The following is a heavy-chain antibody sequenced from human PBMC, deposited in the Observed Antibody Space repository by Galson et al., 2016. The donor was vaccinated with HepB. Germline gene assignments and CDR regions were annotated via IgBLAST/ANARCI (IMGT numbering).Heavy chain of an antibody. CDR2: ISGSSRDI. D-gene: IGHD5-18*01. Sequence: SLRLSCAASGFPFSYYSMNWVRQAPGKGLEWVSYISGSSRDIYYADSLKGRFTISRDNAKESLYLQMNSLRAEDTAGYCWAREGRMGYSYENDAFDIWGQGTMVTVSS. V-gene: IGHV3-21*01. J-gene: IGHJ3*02. CDR3: AREGRMGYSYENDAFDI. CDR1: GFPFSYYS.